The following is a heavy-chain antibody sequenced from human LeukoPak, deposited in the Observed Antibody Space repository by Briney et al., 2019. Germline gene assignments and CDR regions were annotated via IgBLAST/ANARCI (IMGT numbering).Heavy chain of an antibody. D-gene: IGHD6-6*01. CDR1: GGSITSSNYY. CDR2: FYYSGST. Sequence: SETLSLTCTVSGGSITSSNYYWGWIRQPPGKGLEWIGSFYYSGSTNYNPSLKSRVTISVDTSKNQFSLKLSSVTAADTAVYYCARDYGQLVFDYWGQGTLVTVSS. J-gene: IGHJ4*02. V-gene: IGHV4-39*07. CDR3: ARDYGQLVFDY.